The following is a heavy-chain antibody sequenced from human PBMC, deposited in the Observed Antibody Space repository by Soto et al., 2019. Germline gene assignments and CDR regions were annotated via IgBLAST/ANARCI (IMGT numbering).Heavy chain of an antibody. V-gene: IGHV3-23*01. CDR2: ISGSGGST. CDR1: GFTFSAFA. D-gene: IGHD6-13*01. CDR3: AKENGYSSSWFEFDY. J-gene: IGHJ4*02. Sequence: GGSLRLSCAASGFTFSAFAMSWVRQAPGKGLEWVSAISGSGGSTYYADSVKGRFTISRDNSKNTLYLQMNSLRAEDTAVYYCAKENGYSSSWFEFDYWGQGTLVTVSS.